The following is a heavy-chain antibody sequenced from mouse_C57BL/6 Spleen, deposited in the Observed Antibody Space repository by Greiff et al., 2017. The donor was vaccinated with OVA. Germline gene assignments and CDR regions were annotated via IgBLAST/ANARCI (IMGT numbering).Heavy chain of an antibody. CDR3: ARSLLLRFDY. D-gene: IGHD1-1*01. V-gene: IGHV1-42*01. CDR1: GYSFTGYY. Sequence: VQLQQSGPELVKPGASVKISCKASGYSFTGYYMNWVKQSPEKSLEWIGEINPSTGGTTYTQKFKAKATLTVDKSSSTAYMQLKSVTAEDSGVYYCARSLLLRFDYWGQGTTLTVSS. CDR2: INPSTGGT. J-gene: IGHJ2*01.